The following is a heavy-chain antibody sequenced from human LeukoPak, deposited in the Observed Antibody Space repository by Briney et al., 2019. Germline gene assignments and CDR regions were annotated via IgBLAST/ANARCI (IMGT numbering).Heavy chain of an antibody. CDR2: IYYTGST. CDR3: ARGGSGYYSGSLDY. V-gene: IGHV4-59*11. D-gene: IGHD3-22*01. Sequence: SETLSLTCTVSGGSISSHYWSWIRQPPGKGLEWIGYIYYTGSTNYNPSLKSRVTISVDTSKNQFSLKLSSVTAADTAVYYCARGGSGYYSGSLDYWGQGTLVTVSS. CDR1: GGSISSHY. J-gene: IGHJ4*02.